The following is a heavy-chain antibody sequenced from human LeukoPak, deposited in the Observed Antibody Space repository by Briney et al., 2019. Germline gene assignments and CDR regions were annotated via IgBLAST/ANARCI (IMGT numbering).Heavy chain of an antibody. Sequence: ASVKVSCKASGYTFTGYYMHWVRQAPGQGLEWMGRINPNSGGTNYAQKFQGRVTMTRDTSISTAYMELSRLRSDDTAVYYCARVQARGSYYVGAFDIWGQGTMVTVSS. J-gene: IGHJ3*02. V-gene: IGHV1-2*06. CDR1: GYTFTGYY. D-gene: IGHD1-26*01. CDR3: ARVQARGSYYVGAFDI. CDR2: INPNSGGT.